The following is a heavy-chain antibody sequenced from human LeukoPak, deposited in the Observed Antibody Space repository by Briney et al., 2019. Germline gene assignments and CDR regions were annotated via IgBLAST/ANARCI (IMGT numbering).Heavy chain of an antibody. Sequence: ASVKVSCKASGYTFTSYYMHWVRQAPGQGLEWMGWINPNSGGTNYAQKFQGRVTMTRDTSISTAYMELSRLRSDDTAVYYCARDRPYYYGSGSYYPINWFDPWGQGTLVTVSS. CDR1: GYTFTSYY. D-gene: IGHD3-10*01. CDR2: INPNSGGT. V-gene: IGHV1-2*02. J-gene: IGHJ5*02. CDR3: ARDRPYYYGSGSYYPINWFDP.